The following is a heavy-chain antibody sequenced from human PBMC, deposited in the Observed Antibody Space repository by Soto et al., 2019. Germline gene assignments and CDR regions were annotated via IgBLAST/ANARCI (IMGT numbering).Heavy chain of an antibody. CDR1: GFAFSRSA. CDR2: ISEGGGTT. CDR3: AKGGYRHAYD. Sequence: EVQLLESGGGLIQPGGSLRLSCAASGFAFSRSAMAWGRQAPEKGLEWVSSISEGGGTTFYAGSVEGRFTISRDNSKNTLYLQMNSVRAADTAVYYCAKGGYRHAYDWGRGTLVPVSS. D-gene: IGHD3-16*01. J-gene: IGHJ4*02. V-gene: IGHV3-23*01.